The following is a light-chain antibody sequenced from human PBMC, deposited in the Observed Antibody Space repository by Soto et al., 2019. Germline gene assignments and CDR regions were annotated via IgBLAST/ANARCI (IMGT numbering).Light chain of an antibody. CDR2: GTT. V-gene: IGLV1-40*01. CDR1: PSNIGAGFD. J-gene: IGLJ3*02. CDR3: QSYDTSLSGAGV. Sequence: QSVLTQPPSMSGAPGQRITISCTGSPSNIGAGFDVHWYQQFPGTAPKLLIYGTTSRPSGVPDRFSGSQSGTSASLAITGLQAGDEADYYCQSYDTSLSGAGVFGGGTKLTVL.